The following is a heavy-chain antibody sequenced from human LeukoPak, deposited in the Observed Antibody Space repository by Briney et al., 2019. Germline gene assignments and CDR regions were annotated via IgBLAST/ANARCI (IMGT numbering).Heavy chain of an antibody. CDR1: GYTLTSYA. CDR3: AGPDRGYCSGGSCPPNDYYYYGMDV. CDR2: INAGNGNT. J-gene: IGHJ6*02. D-gene: IGHD2-15*01. V-gene: IGHV1-3*01. Sequence: ASVEVSCKASGYTLTSYAMHWVRQAPGQRLEWMGWINAGNGNTKYSQKFQGRVTITRDTSASTAYMELSSLRSEDTAVYYCAGPDRGYCSGGSCPPNDYYYYGMDVWGQGTTVTVSS.